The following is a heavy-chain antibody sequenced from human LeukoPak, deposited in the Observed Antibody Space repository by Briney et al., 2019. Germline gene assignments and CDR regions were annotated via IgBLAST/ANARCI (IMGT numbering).Heavy chain of an antibody. J-gene: IGHJ5*02. Sequence: GGSLRLFCAASGFSFSNYYMSWARQAPGKGLEGVANIKQGGTQEYYVDSVKGRFTVSRDNAKNSLYLQMNSLRAEDTAVYYCARDRMPSSYRGLDPWGQGTLVIVSS. D-gene: IGHD3-10*01. CDR2: IKQGGTQE. V-gene: IGHV3-7*01. CDR1: GFSFSNYY. CDR3: ARDRMPSSYRGLDP.